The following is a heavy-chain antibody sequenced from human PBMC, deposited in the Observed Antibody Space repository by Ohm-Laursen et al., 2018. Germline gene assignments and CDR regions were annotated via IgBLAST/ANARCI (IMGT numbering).Heavy chain of an antibody. CDR2: INPNGGNT. D-gene: IGHD6-19*01. Sequence: SVKVSCKASGYTFTAYYMHWVRQAPGQGLEWMGWINPNGGNTNIAQRFQGRVTMTRDTSINTAYMELRRLTSDDTAVYYCARGGSSDSTGSAVNWGQGTLVTVSS. J-gene: IGHJ4*02. CDR3: ARGGSSDSTGSAVN. CDR1: GYTFTAYY. V-gene: IGHV1-2*02.